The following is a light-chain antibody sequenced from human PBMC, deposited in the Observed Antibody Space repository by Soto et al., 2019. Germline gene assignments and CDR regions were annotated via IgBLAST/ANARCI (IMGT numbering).Light chain of an antibody. V-gene: IGLV2-14*01. CDR3: AAWDDNLRGYWV. Sequence: QSALTQPASVSGSPGQSITISCTGTSRDVGGYNYVSWHQQHPGKAPKVIITEVSNRPSGVSNRFSGSKSGNTASLTISGLRSEDEADYYCAAWDDNLRGYWVFGGGTKLTVL. CDR2: EVS. J-gene: IGLJ2*01. CDR1: SRDVGGYNY.